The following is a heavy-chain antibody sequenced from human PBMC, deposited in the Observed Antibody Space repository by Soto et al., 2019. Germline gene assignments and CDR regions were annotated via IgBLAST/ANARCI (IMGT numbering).Heavy chain of an antibody. CDR1: GGSISGYY. Sequence: ASETLSLTCSVSGGSISGYYWSWIRQSPGKGLEWLGYVYYTGSSNYSPSLRSRVSISVDTSKNEFSLRLSSVTAADTAVYFCARSVAVPGAHIDYWGQGTQVTVSS. CDR3: ARSVAVPGAHIDY. CDR2: VYYTGSS. J-gene: IGHJ4*02. V-gene: IGHV4-59*01. D-gene: IGHD6-19*01.